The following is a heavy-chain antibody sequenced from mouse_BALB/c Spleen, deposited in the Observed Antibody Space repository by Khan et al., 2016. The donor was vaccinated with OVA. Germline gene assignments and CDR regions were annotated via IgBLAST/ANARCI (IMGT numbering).Heavy chain of an antibody. CDR1: GYTFTDYA. Sequence: QVQLKQSGPELVRPGESVKISCKRSGYTFTDYAMHWVKQSHAKSLEWIGVISIYYDNTNYNQKFKGKATMTVDKSSSTAYMELARLTSEDSAIYYCARGGQWLRRGGGNSDYWGQGTTLTVSS. V-gene: IGHV1S137*01. CDR3: ARGGQWLRRGGGNSDY. CDR2: ISIYYDNT. J-gene: IGHJ2*01. D-gene: IGHD2-2*01.